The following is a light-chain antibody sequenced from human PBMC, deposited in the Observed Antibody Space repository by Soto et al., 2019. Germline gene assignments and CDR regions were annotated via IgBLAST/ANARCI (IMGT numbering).Light chain of an antibody. CDR3: QEYGSSTMYT. CDR1: QSVNSNY. Sequence: IVLTQSPGTLSLSPGERATLSCRASQSVNSNYLAWYQQKSGQAPRLLIYGASSRATGIPDRFSGRGSGTDFTLTISRLEPDDFAVYYCQEYGSSTMYTFGQGTKLEIK. J-gene: IGKJ2*01. V-gene: IGKV3-20*01. CDR2: GAS.